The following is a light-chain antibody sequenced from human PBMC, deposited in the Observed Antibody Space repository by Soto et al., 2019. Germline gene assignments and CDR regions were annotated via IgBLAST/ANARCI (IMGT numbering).Light chain of an antibody. CDR3: SSYPGPTTFYV. V-gene: IGLV2-23*02. J-gene: IGLJ1*01. CDR2: EVN. Sequence: QSALTQPASVSGSPGQSITISCTGTSSDVGTYTLVSWYQHHPGKAPKLVIYEVNKRPAGVSKRFSGSKSGDTASLTISGLQAEDEADYYCSSYPGPTTFYVFGTGTKVTVL. CDR1: SSDVGTYTL.